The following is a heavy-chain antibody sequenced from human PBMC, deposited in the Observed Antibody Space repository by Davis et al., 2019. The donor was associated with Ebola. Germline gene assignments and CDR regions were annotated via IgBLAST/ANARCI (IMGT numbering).Heavy chain of an antibody. CDR1: GYTFTSYA. V-gene: IGHV1-3*01. Sequence: AASVKVSCKASGYTFTSYAMHWVRQAPGQRLEWMGWINAGNGNTKYSQKFQGRVTITRDTSASTAYMELSSLRSEDTSVYYCARGDCSGGSCYSPDYWGQGTLVTVSS. J-gene: IGHJ4*02. CDR2: INAGNGNT. D-gene: IGHD2-15*01. CDR3: ARGDCSGGSCYSPDY.